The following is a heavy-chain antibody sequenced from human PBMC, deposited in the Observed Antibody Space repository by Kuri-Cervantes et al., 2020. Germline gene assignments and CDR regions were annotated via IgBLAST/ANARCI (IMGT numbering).Heavy chain of an antibody. CDR1: GVSISSYY. Sequence: GSLRLSCTVSGVSISSYYWRWVRQPPGKGLEWIGYIYYSGSTNYNPSLKSRVTISVDKSKNQFYLKLSSVTAADTAVYYCARGGFRLLDYWGQGTLVTVSS. CDR3: ARGGFRLLDY. CDR2: IYYSGST. V-gene: IGHV4-59*01. J-gene: IGHJ4*02. D-gene: IGHD2-15*01.